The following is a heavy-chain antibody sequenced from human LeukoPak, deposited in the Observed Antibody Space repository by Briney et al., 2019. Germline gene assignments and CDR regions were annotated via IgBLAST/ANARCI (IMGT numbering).Heavy chain of an antibody. D-gene: IGHD3-10*01. CDR3: ARDGSGTYLNWFAP. V-gene: IGHV4-59*01. J-gene: IGHJ5*02. CDR2: LYSGGRT. CDR1: GGSISTYY. Sequence: SETLSLTCTVSGGSISTYYWSWIRQPPGKGLEWIGFLYSGGRTKYNPSLESPVTISVDTSKNQFSLRLTSVTAADTAVYFCARDGSGTYLNWFAPWGQGTLVTVSS.